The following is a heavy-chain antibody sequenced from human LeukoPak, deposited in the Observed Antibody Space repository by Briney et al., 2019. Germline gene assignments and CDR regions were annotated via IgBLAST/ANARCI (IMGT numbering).Heavy chain of an antibody. J-gene: IGHJ4*02. V-gene: IGHV3-33*06. CDR3: AKGPREGY. CDR1: GFTFSSYG. CDR2: IWYDGSNK. Sequence: GGSLRLSCAASGFTFSSYGMHWVRQAPGKGLEWVAVIWYDGSNKYYADSVKGRFTISRDNSKNTRYLQMNSLRAEDTALYYCAKGPREGYWGQGPLVTVCS.